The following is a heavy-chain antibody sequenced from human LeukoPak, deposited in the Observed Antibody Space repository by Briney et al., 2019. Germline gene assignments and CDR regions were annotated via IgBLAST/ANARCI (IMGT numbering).Heavy chain of an antibody. V-gene: IGHV3-7*03. CDR3: AREHVLLWFGELKRSGMDV. D-gene: IGHD3-10*01. J-gene: IGHJ6*04. CDR1: GCTLSSYW. Sequence: SLTLSCAASGCTLSSYWMSWVRQAPRKGREWAANIKQDGSEKYYVDSVKGRFTISRDNAKNSLYLQLNSLRAEDTAVYYCAREHVLLWFGELKRSGMDVWGKGTTVTVSS. CDR2: IKQDGSEK.